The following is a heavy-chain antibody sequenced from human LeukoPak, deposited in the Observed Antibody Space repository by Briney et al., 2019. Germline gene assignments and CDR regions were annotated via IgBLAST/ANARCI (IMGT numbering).Heavy chain of an antibody. CDR3: ARVLTGYYTY. CDR1: GFTFSDYY. D-gene: IGHD3-9*01. CDR2: IYSGGST. J-gene: IGHJ4*02. V-gene: IGHV3-53*01. Sequence: PGGSLRLSCAASGFTFSDYYMSWIRQAPGKGLEWVSVIYSGGSTYYADSVKGRFTISRDNSKNTLYLQMNSLRAEDTAVYYCARVLTGYYTYWGQGTLVTVSS.